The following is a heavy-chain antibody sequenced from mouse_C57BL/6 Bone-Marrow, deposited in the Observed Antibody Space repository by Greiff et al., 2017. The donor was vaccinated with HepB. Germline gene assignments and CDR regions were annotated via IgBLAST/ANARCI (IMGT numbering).Heavy chain of an antibody. CDR2: INPNYGTT. CDR3: ARSGVYYGNQYYYAMDY. D-gene: IGHD2-1*01. CDR1: GYSFTDYN. J-gene: IGHJ4*01. V-gene: IGHV1-39*01. Sequence: EVQVVESGPELVKPGASVKISCKASGYSFTDYNMNWVKQSNGKSLEWIGVINPNYGTTSYNQKFKGKATLTVDQSSSTAYMQLNSLTSEDSAVYYCARSGVYYGNQYYYAMDYWGQGTSVTVSS.